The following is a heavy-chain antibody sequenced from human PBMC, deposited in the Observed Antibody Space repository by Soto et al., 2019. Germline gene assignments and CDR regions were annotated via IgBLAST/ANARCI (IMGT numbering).Heavy chain of an antibody. CDR2: IIPILGIA. V-gene: IGHV1-69*08. CDR3: AREMEKGTTGTHYYYYMDV. CDR1: GGTFSSYT. J-gene: IGHJ6*03. Sequence: QVQLVQSGAEVKKPGSSVKVSCKASGGTFSSYTISWVRQAPGQGLEWMGRIIPILGIANYAQKFQGRVTITADKSTSTAYMELSSLRSEDTAVYYCAREMEKGTTGTHYYYYMDVWRKGTTVTVSS. D-gene: IGHD1-1*01.